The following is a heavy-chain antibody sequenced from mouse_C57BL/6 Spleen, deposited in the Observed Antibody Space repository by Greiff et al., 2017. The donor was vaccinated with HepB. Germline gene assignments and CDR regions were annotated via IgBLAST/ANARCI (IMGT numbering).Heavy chain of an antibody. CDR3: TPSGYSNYVGAY. CDR2: IDPENGDT. CDR1: GFNIKDDY. D-gene: IGHD2-5*01. V-gene: IGHV14-4*01. J-gene: IGHJ3*01. Sequence: VQLQQSGAELVRPGASVKLSCTASGFNIKDDYMHWVKQRPEQGLEWIGWIDPENGDTEYASKFQGKATITADTSSNTAYLQLSSLTSEDTAVYYCTPSGYSNYVGAYWGQGTLVTVSA.